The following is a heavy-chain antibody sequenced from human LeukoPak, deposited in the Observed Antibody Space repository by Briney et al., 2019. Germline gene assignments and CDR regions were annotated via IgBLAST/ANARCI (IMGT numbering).Heavy chain of an antibody. V-gene: IGHV3-53*01. J-gene: IGHJ4*02. D-gene: IGHD6-13*01. CDR3: ARMGLAAAFDY. CDR2: IYRGGST. CDR1: GFTVSSNY. Sequence: GGSLRLSCAASGFTVSSNYMSWVRQAPGKGLEWVSVIYRGGSTYYADSVKGRFTISRDNSKNTLYLQMNSLRAEDTAVYYCARMGLAAAFDYWGQGTLVTVSS.